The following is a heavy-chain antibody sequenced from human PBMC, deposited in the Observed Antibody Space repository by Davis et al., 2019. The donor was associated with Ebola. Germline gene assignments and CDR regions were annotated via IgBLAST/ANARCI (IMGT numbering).Heavy chain of an antibody. V-gene: IGHV3-30*03. CDR1: GFTFRSFG. CDR2: ISSDGSNE. Sequence: GGSLRLSCAGSGFTFRSFGMHWVRQAPGKGLEWVAVISSDGSNEYYADPVKGRFTISRDNSENTLYLQMNSLRTEDTAVYYCAREGHHDDFLSGYYFDFWGQGTLVTVSS. CDR3: AREGHHDDFLSGYYFDF. J-gene: IGHJ4*02. D-gene: IGHD3-3*01.